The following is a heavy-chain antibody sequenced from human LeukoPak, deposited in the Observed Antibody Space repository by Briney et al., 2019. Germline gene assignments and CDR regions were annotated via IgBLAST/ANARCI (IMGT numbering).Heavy chain of an antibody. V-gene: IGHV4-59*08. Sequence: SETLSLTCTVSGGSISGYYWSWIRRPPGKGLEWIGYIYYSESTTYNPSLKSRVTISVDTSKNQFSLKLSSVTAADTAVYYCARQPRAFDIWGQGTMVTVSS. CDR1: GGSISGYY. J-gene: IGHJ3*02. CDR2: IYYSEST. CDR3: ARQPRAFDI.